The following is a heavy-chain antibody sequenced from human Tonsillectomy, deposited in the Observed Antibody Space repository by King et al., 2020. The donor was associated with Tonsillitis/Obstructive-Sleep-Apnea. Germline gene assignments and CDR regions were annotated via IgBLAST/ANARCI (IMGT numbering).Heavy chain of an antibody. J-gene: IGHJ6*03. CDR1: GFTVSSNY. V-gene: IGHV3-53*01. CDR2: IYSGGGT. CDR3: ARGQDYGSGSYFHSYYYMDV. Sequence: VQLVESGGGLIQPGGSLRLSCAASGFTVSSNYMSWVRQAPGKGLEWGSVIYSGGGTYYADSVKGRFTISRDNSQNTLYLQMNSLRAEDTAVYYCARGQDYGSGSYFHSYYYMDVWGKGTTVTVSS. D-gene: IGHD3-10*01.